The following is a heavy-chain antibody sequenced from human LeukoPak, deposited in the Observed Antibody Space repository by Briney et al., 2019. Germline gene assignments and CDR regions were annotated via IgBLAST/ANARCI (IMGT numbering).Heavy chain of an antibody. V-gene: IGHV3-30-3*01. CDR2: ISYDGHYK. Sequence: GGSLRLSCAASGFTFSNYAMHWVRQAPGKGLEWVAVISYDGHYKYYADSVKGRFTISRDNSRNTLYLQMNSLRGEDAAVYYCARDHAADIVATGEDYWGQGTLVTVSS. J-gene: IGHJ4*02. CDR3: ARDHAADIVATGEDY. D-gene: IGHD5-12*01. CDR1: GFTFSNYA.